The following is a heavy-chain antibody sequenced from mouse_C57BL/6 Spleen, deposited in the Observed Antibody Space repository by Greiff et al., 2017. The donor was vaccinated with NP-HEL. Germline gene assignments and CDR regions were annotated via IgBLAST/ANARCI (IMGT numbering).Heavy chain of an antibody. J-gene: IGHJ4*01. D-gene: IGHD1-1*01. CDR3: ARRLYYYGSSYEDAMDY. V-gene: IGHV5-17*01. CDR2: ISSGSSTI. CDR1: GFTFSDYG. Sequence: EVKLMESGGGLVKPGGSLKLSCAASGFTFSDYGMHWVRQAPEKGLEWVAYISSGSSTIYYADTVKGRFTISRDNAKNTLFLQMTSLRSENTAMYYCARRLYYYGSSYEDAMDYWGQGTSVTVSS.